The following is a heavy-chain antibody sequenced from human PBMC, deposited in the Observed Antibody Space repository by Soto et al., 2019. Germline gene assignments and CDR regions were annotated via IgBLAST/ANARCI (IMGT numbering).Heavy chain of an antibody. CDR3: ARGPLASGSYYNVIYYYMDV. CDR2: INHSGST. CDR1: GGSFSGYY. D-gene: IGHD3-10*01. V-gene: IGHV4-34*01. Sequence: SETLSLTCAVYGGSFSGYYWSWIRQPPGKGLEWIGEINHSGSTNYNPSLKSRVTISVDTSKNQFSLKLSSVTAADTAVYYCARGPLASGSYYNVIYYYMDVWGKGTTVTVSS. J-gene: IGHJ6*03.